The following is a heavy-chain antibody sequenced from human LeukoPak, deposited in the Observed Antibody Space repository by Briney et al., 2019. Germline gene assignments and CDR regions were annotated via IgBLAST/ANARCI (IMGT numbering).Heavy chain of an antibody. CDR1: GFTVSSNY. CDR3: ARPKSNYYYYYYGMDV. CDR2: IYSGGST. V-gene: IGHV3-66*04. Sequence: GGSLRLSCAAPGFTVSSNYMSWVRQAPGKGLEWVSVIYSGGSTYYADSVKGRFTISRDNSKNTLYLQMNSLRAEDTAVYYCARPKSNYYYYYYGMDVWGQGTTVTVSS. D-gene: IGHD4-4*01. J-gene: IGHJ6*02.